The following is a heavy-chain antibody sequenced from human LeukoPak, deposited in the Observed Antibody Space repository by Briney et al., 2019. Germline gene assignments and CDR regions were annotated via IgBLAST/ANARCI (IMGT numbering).Heavy chain of an antibody. J-gene: IGHJ6*03. Sequence: SGGSLRLSCAASGFTFDDYAMHWVRQAPGKGLEWVSLISGDGGSTYYADSVKGRFTISRDNSKNTLYLQMNSLRTEDTALYYCAKYTCGGDCFATYYYYYYMDVWGKGTTVTVSS. CDR1: GFTFDDYA. CDR2: ISGDGGST. D-gene: IGHD2-21*02. CDR3: AKYTCGGDCFATYYYYYYMDV. V-gene: IGHV3-43*02.